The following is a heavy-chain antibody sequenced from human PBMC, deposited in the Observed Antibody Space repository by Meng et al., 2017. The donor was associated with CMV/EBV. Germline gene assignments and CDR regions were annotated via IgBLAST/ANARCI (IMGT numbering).Heavy chain of an antibody. CDR2: IDSDGSTT. D-gene: IGHD1-26*01. J-gene: IGHJ4*02. V-gene: IGHV3-74*01. CDR3: ASGGGSYYGY. Sequence: GESLKISCAASEFTFSTYWIHWVRQASGKGLVWVSRIDSDGSTTSYADSVKGRFTISRDNAKKTLYLQMNSLRADDTAVYYCASGGGSYYGYWGQGTLVTVSS. CDR1: EFTFSTYW.